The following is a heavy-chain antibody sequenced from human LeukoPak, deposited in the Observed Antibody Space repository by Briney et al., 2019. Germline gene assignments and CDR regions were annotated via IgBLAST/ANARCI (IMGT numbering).Heavy chain of an antibody. V-gene: IGHV1-24*01. D-gene: IGHD7-27*01. CDR3: ATPLRMDRTGWEWYYFDY. J-gene: IGHJ4*02. Sequence: ASVTVSCTVSGYTLTELSMHWVRQASGKGLEWMGGFDPEDGETIYAQKFQGRVTMTEDTSTDTAYMELSSLRSEDTAVYYCATPLRMDRTGWEWYYFDYWGQGTLVTVSS. CDR2: FDPEDGET. CDR1: GYTLTELS.